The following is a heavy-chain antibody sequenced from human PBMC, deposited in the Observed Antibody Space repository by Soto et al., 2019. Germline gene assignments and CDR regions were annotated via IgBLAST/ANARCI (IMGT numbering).Heavy chain of an antibody. J-gene: IGHJ6*03. V-gene: IGHV3-11*01. CDR3: ARDQRGAAGDALRAVAGRSYMDV. CDR2: ISSSGSTI. CDR1: GFTFSDYY. D-gene: IGHD6-19*01. Sequence: GGSLRLSCAASGFTFSDYYMSWIRQAPGKGLEWVSYISSSGSTIYYADSVKGRFTISRDNAKNSLYLQMNSLRAEDTAVYYCARDQRGAAGDALRAVAGRSYMDVWGKGTTVTVSS.